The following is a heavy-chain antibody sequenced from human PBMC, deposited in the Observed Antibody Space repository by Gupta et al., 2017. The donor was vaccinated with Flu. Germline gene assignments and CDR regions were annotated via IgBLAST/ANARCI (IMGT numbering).Heavy chain of an antibody. D-gene: IGHD3-22*01. CDR1: GFTFSSYG. J-gene: IGHJ6*02. V-gene: IGHV3-33*01. Sequence: QVQLVESGGGVVQPGRSLRLSCAASGFTFSSYGMHWVRQAPGKGREWVAVIWYDGSNKYYADSVKGRFTISRDNSKNTLYLQMNSLRAEDTAVYYCARGDDSTNYYGMDVWGQGTTVTVSS. CDR3: ARGDDSTNYYGMDV. CDR2: IWYDGSNK.